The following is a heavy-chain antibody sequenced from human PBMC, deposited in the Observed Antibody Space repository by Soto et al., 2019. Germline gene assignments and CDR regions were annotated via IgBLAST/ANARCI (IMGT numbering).Heavy chain of an antibody. D-gene: IGHD5-12*01. Sequence: PSETLSLTCAVYGGSFSGYYWSWIRQPPGKGLEWIGEINHSGSTNYNPSLKSRVTISVDTSKNQFSLKLSSVTAADTAVYYCARVRVATSYLDYWGQGTLVTVSS. J-gene: IGHJ4*02. CDR3: ARVRVATSYLDY. V-gene: IGHV4-34*01. CDR2: INHSGST. CDR1: GGSFSGYY.